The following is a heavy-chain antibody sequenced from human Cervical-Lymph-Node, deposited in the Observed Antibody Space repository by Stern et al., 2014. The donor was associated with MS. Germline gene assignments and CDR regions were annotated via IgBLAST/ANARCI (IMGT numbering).Heavy chain of an antibody. CDR1: GFTFSDHY. D-gene: IGHD2-8*02. J-gene: IGHJ4*02. V-gene: IGHV3-72*01. CDR2: SRNKAKSYTT. CDR3: AVVPGGNLYADF. Sequence: VQLVQSGGGLVQPGESLRLSCAASGFTFSDHYMDWVRQVPGKGLEWVGRSRNKAKSYTTDYAASVKGRFTISRDHSENSLYLQMNNLKTEDTAVYYCAVVPGGNLYADFWGQGTLVVVSS.